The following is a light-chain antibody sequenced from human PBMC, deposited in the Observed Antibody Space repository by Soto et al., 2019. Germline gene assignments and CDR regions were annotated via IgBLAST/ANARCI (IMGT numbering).Light chain of an antibody. CDR1: QSIHTS. CDR3: QQRNVWPPIT. V-gene: IGKV3-11*01. CDR2: DST. Sequence: VFTQSLSTLSLYPGERATLSCRASQSIHTSLAWYQQKSGKPPRLVIYDSTLRANGVPDRFGGSRSGTEFTLTINSLEPEDFAVYYCQQRNVWPPITFGQGTRLEIK. J-gene: IGKJ5*01.